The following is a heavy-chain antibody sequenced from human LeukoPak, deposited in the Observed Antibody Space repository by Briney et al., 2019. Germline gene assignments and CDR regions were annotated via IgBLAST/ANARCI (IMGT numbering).Heavy chain of an antibody. V-gene: IGHV3-21*01. J-gene: IGHJ6*03. D-gene: IGHD6-13*01. CDR1: GFPFSSYS. Sequence: LGGSLRLSCAASGFPFSSYSMNWVRQAPGKGLEWVSSISSSSSYIYYADSVKGRFTISRDNAKNSLYLQMNSLRAEDTAVYYCARESSSWFRQRYYYMDVWGKGTTVTVSS. CDR2: ISSSSSYI. CDR3: ARESSSWFRQRYYYMDV.